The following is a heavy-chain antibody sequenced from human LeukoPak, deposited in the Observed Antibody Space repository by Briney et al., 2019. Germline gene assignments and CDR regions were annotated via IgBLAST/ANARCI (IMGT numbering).Heavy chain of an antibody. CDR2: IYYSGST. Sequence: SETLSLTCTVSGYSISSGYYWGWIRQPPGKGLEWIGYIYYSGSTYYNPSLKSRVTISVDTSKNQLSLKLSSVTAADTAVYYCAREEAYYDSSGYSDWFDPWGQGTLATVSS. CDR3: AREEAYYDSSGYSDWFDP. D-gene: IGHD3-22*01. CDR1: GYSISSGYY. V-gene: IGHV4-38-2*02. J-gene: IGHJ5*02.